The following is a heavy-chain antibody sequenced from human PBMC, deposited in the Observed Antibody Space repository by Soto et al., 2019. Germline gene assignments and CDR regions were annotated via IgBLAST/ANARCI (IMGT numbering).Heavy chain of an antibody. D-gene: IGHD3-16*01. CDR2: IWYDGSNK. CDR1: GFTFSSYG. J-gene: IGHJ3*02. CDR3: ARVGIRFDAFDI. Sequence: PGGSLRLSCAASGFTFSSYGMHWVRQAPGKGLEWVAVIWYDGSNKYYADSVKGRFTISRDNSKNTLYLQMNSLRAEDTAVYYCARVGIRFDAFDIWGQGTMVTVSS. V-gene: IGHV3-33*01.